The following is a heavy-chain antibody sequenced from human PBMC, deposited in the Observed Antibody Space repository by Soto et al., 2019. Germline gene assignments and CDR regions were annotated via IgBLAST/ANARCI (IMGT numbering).Heavy chain of an antibody. D-gene: IGHD4-17*01. CDR1: GGSISSGDYY. CDR3: ARGRGYGDYGVA. CDR2: IYSSGSA. J-gene: IGHJ4*02. V-gene: IGHV4-30-4*01. Sequence: QVQLQESGPGLVKPSQTLSLTCTVSGGSISSGDYYWSWIRQPPGRGLEWIGYIYSSGSAYYNPSLKSRVASSVDTSKNQFSLKLTSVTAADTAVYYCARGRGYGDYGVAWGQGTLVTVSS.